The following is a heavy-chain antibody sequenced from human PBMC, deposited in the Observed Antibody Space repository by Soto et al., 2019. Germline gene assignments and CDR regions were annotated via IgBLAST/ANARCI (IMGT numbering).Heavy chain of an antibody. CDR2: IYHRGST. Sequence: QLQLQESGSGRVKPSQTLSLTCAVSGGSISSGGYSWSWIRQPPAKGLEWIGYIYHRGSTYYNPSLKSRVTISVDRSKNQFSLKLSSVTAADTAVYYCARIPSPWGQGTLVTVSS. V-gene: IGHV4-30-2*01. CDR3: ARIPSP. D-gene: IGHD2-21*01. CDR1: GGSISSGGYS. J-gene: IGHJ5*02.